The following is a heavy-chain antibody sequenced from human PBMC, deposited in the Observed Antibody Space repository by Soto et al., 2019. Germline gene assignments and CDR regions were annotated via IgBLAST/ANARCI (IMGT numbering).Heavy chain of an antibody. CDR3: ARSQGSRTSLEIYYYYYYGMDV. CDR1: GGSFSSYA. J-gene: IGHJ6*02. CDR2: IIPISETT. Sequence: QVQLVQSGAEVKKPGYSVKVSCKASGGSFSSYAISWVRQAPGQGLEWMGGIIPISETTNYAQKFQGRVTITADESKSTACMELSSLRSEDTAVYYCARSQGSRTSLEIYYYYYYGMDVWGQGTTVTVSS. V-gene: IGHV1-69*01. D-gene: IGHD2-2*01.